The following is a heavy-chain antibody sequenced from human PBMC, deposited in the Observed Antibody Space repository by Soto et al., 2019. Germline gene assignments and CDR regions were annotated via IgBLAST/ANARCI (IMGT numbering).Heavy chain of an antibody. V-gene: IGHV4-30-4*01. D-gene: IGHD6-13*01. Sequence: LSLTCTVSGGSISSGDYYWSWIRQPPGKGLEWIGYIYNSGSTYYNPSLKSRVTISVDTHKNQFSLKLRSVTAADTAVYYCARERPDGSRLDPWGQGTLVTVSS. J-gene: IGHJ5*02. CDR3: ARERPDGSRLDP. CDR1: GGSISSGDYY. CDR2: IYNSGST.